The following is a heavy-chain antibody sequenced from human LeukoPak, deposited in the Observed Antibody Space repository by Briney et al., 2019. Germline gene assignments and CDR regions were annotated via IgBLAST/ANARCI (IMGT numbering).Heavy chain of an antibody. CDR3: ARGVIAAAGNWFDP. J-gene: IGHJ5*02. Sequence: SETLSLTCVLYGGSFTDYYWSWIRQPPGKGLEWIGEINHSGSTNYNPSLKSRVTISVDTSKNQFSLKLSSVTAADTAVYYCARGVIAAAGNWFDPWGQGTLVTVSS. CDR1: GGSFTDYY. CDR2: INHSGST. V-gene: IGHV4-34*01. D-gene: IGHD6-13*01.